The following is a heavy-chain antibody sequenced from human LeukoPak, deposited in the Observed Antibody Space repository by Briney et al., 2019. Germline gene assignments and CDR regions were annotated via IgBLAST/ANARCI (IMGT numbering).Heavy chain of an antibody. Sequence: SVKVSCKASGGTFSSYAISWVRQAPGQGLEWMGRTIPILGIANYAQKFQGRVTITGDKSTSTAYMELSSLRSEDTAVYYCARDLGAGIAAAGTPDYWGQGTLVTVSS. J-gene: IGHJ4*02. CDR2: TIPILGIA. V-gene: IGHV1-69*04. CDR1: GGTFSSYA. CDR3: ARDLGAGIAAAGTPDY. D-gene: IGHD6-13*01.